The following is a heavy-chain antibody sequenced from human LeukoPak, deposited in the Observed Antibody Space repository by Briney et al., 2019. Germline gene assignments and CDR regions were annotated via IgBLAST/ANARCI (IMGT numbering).Heavy chain of an antibody. CDR2: MNPNSGNT. J-gene: IGHJ5*02. D-gene: IGHD2-21*01. CDR1: GYTFISYD. V-gene: IGHV1-8*01. Sequence: ASVKVSRKASGYTFISYDINWVRQATGQGLEWMGWMNPNSGNTGYAQKFQGRVTMTRNTPISTAYMELSSLRSEDTAVYYCARRGATSPPNIYCGGDCYTRNWFDPWGQGTQVTVSS. CDR3: ARRGATSPPNIYCGGDCYTRNWFDP.